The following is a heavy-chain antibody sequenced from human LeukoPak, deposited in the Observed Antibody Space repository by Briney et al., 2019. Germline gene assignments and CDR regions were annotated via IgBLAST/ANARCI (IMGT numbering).Heavy chain of an antibody. V-gene: IGHV3-21*01. CDR1: GFSFSTSR. Sequence: GGSLRLSCVASGFSFSTSRMNWVRPAPEEGREWVSSVIRISSSIYYADSVKSRFTISRDNAKNSLDLQMNSLRAEDTALYYCARDLYMDVWGKGTTVTVSS. CDR3: ARDLYMDV. J-gene: IGHJ6*03. CDR2: VIRISSSI.